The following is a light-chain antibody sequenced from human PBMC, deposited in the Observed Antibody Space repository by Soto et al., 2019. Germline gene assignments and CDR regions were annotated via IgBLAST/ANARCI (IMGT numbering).Light chain of an antibody. CDR2: DAS. CDR1: ESLSVW. CDR3: QHYSGNSART. V-gene: IGKV1-5*01. Sequence: DIQMAPSPSPLSASVGDRVTIPCPANESLSVWLAWYQQKPGEAPRFLIYDASTLQRGVPSRFSGSGSGTEFTLTISSLQPDDFATYYCQHYSGNSARTFGQGTKVDIK. J-gene: IGKJ1*01.